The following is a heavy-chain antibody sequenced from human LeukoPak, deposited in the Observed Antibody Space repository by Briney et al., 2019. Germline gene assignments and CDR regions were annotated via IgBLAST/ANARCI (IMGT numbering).Heavy chain of an antibody. Sequence: ASVKVSRKASGYTFTGYYMHWVRQAPGQGLEWMGWINPNSGGTNYAQKFQGRVTMTRDTSISTAYMELSRLRSDDAAVYYCARSDVWGSYRLFDYWGQGTLVTVSS. J-gene: IGHJ4*02. V-gene: IGHV1-2*02. CDR1: GYTFTGYY. D-gene: IGHD3-16*02. CDR2: INPNSGGT. CDR3: ARSDVWGSYRLFDY.